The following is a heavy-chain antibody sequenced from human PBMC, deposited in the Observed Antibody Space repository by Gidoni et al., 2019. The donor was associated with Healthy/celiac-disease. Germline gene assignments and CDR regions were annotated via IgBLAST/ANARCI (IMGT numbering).Heavy chain of an antibody. D-gene: IGHD6-19*01. V-gene: IGHV3-23*01. CDR2: ISGSGGST. CDR1: GFTFSSYA. J-gene: IGHJ6*02. CDR3: AKVGAGQWLVHYYGMDV. Sequence: EVQLLESGGGLVQPGGSLRLSCAASGFTFSSYAMSWVRQAPGKGLEWVSAISGSGGSTYYADSVKGRFTISRDNSKNTLYLQMNSLRAEDTAVYYCAKVGAGQWLVHYYGMDVWGQGTTVTVSS.